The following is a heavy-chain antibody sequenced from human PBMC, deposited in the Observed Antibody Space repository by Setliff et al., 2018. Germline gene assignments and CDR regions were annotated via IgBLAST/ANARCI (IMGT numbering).Heavy chain of an antibody. D-gene: IGHD3-9*01. CDR2: IITAFGSA. CDR1: GTTFNSHA. V-gene: IGHV1-69*06. CDR3: ATSPKKVTGSDYYNYYMDV. J-gene: IGHJ6*03. Sequence: EASVKVSCKTSGTTFNSHAINWVRQAPGQGLEWMGRIITAFGSAISAQKFQDRVSITADITTYTAYLELTSLTLEDTAVYYCATSPKKVTGSDYYNYYMDVWGKGTTVTV.